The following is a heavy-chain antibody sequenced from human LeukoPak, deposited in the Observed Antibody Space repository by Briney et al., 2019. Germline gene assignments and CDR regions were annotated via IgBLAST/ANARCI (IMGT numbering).Heavy chain of an antibody. V-gene: IGHV4-30-2*01. Sequence: SQTLSLTCAVSGGSISGGGYSWSWIRQPPGKGLEWIGYIYHSGSTYYNPSLKSRVTISVDRSKNQFSLKLSSVTAADTAVYYCARVGRYDRFFDYWGQGTLVTVSS. CDR3: ARVGRYDRFFDY. CDR1: GGSISGGGYS. D-gene: IGHD1-14*01. J-gene: IGHJ4*02. CDR2: IYHSGST.